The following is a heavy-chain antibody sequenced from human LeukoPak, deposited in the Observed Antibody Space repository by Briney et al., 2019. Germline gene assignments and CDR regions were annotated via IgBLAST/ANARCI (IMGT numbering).Heavy chain of an antibody. CDR3: ARSLRRFLEWLPFDY. CDR2: ISAYNGNT. CDR1: GYTFTSYG. V-gene: IGHV1-18*01. J-gene: IGHJ4*02. D-gene: IGHD3-3*01. Sequence: ASVKVSFKASGYTFTSYGISWVRQAPGQGLEWMGWISAYNGNTNYAQKLQGRVTMTTDTSTSTAYMELRSLRSDDTAVYYCARSLRRFLEWLPFDYWGQGTLVTVSS.